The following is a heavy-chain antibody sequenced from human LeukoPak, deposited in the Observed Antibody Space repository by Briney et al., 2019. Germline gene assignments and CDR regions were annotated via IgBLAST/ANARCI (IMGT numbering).Heavy chain of an antibody. CDR3: ARPLLWWPQVGYFDY. V-gene: IGHV1-2*02. CDR2: INPNSGGT. Sequence: ASVRVSCKASGYTFTGYYMHWVRQAPGQGLEWMGWINPNSGGTNYAQKFQGRVTMTRDTSISTAYMELSRLRSDDMAVYYCARPLLWWPQVGYFDYWGQGSLVTVSS. CDR1: GYTFTGYY. D-gene: IGHD4/OR15-4a*01. J-gene: IGHJ4*02.